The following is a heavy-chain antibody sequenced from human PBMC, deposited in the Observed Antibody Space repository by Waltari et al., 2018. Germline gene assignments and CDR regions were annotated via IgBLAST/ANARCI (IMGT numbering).Heavy chain of an antibody. V-gene: IGHV3-74*01. CDR1: GFPFSSHW. D-gene: IGHD6-6*01. CDR3: TRSTSISNAFNI. CDR2: VNSEGTST. Sequence: EVQLVESGGGLVQPGGPLRLSCAASGFPFSSHWMHWVRQAPGKGLVWVSRVNSEGTSTSYADSVKGRFTISRDNAKNTLYLQMNSLRAEDTAVYYCTRSTSISNAFNIWGQGTMVTVSS. J-gene: IGHJ3*02.